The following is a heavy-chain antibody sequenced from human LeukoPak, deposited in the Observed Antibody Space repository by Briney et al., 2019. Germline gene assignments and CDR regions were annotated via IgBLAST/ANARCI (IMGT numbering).Heavy chain of an antibody. CDR1: GFTFSNYD. D-gene: IGHD1-26*01. CDR3: ARGRVGATNGLDFDL. Sequence: GGSLRLSCAASGFTFSNYDMNWVRQAPGKGLEWVSGISGSGGSTYYADSVKGRFTISRDNAKNTLYLQMNSLRAEDTAVYYCARGRVGATNGLDFDLWGRGTLATVSS. CDR2: ISGSGGST. V-gene: IGHV3-23*01. J-gene: IGHJ2*01.